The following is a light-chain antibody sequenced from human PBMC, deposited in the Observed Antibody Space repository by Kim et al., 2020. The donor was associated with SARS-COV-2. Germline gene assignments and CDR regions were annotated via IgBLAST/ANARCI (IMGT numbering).Light chain of an antibody. J-gene: IGKJ4*01. CDR1: QSVSRY. Sequence: EIVLTQSPATLSLSPGERATLSCRASQSVSRYLAWYQQKPGQAPRLVIYDASKRATGIPARFSGSGSGTDFTLTISSLEPEDFAVYYCQERSKWPGTFGGGTKVEI. CDR3: QERSKWPGT. CDR2: DAS. V-gene: IGKV3-11*01.